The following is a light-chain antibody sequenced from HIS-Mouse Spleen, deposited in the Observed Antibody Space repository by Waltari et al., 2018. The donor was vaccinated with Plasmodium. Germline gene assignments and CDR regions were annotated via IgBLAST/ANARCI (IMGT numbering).Light chain of an antibody. CDR3: QQNYNPWT. CDR2: AAS. CDR1: QSISSY. V-gene: IGKV1-39*01. Sequence: DVQMTQSPSSLSASVGDRVTITCWARQSISSYLNWYQQKPGKAPKLLIYAASSLQSGVPSRFSGSGSGTDFTLTSSSLQPEDVATYYCQQNYNPWTFGQGTKVEIK. J-gene: IGKJ1*01.